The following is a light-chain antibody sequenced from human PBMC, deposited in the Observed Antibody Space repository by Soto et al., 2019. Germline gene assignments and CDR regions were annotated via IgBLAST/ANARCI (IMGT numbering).Light chain of an antibody. J-gene: IGLJ3*02. V-gene: IGLV2-23*01. Sequence: SVLTQPASVSGSPGQSITISCTGTSSDVGGYKLVSWYQQYPGKAPKLIIYEDTKRPSGVSNRFSGSKSGNTASLTISGLQAEDEADYHCCSYADTFWVFGGGTKLTVL. CDR2: EDT. CDR1: SSDVGGYKL. CDR3: CSYADTFWV.